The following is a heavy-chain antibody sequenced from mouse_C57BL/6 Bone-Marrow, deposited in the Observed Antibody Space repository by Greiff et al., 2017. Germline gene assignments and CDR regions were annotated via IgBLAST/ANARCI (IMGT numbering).Heavy chain of an antibody. Sequence: VQLQQSGPELVKPGASVKISCKASGYAFSSSWMNWVKQRPGKGLEWIGRIYPGDGDTNYNGKFKGKATLTADKSSSTAYMQLSSLTSEDSAVYCCARRGDYYGRSADWYFDVWGTGTTVTVSS. J-gene: IGHJ1*03. V-gene: IGHV1-82*01. CDR2: IYPGDGDT. D-gene: IGHD1-1*01. CDR1: GYAFSSSW. CDR3: ARRGDYYGRSADWYFDV.